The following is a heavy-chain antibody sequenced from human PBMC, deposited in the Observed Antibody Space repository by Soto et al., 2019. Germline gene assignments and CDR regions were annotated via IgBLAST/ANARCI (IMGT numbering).Heavy chain of an antibody. D-gene: IGHD6-13*01. CDR2: IFYAGNT. CDR3: ARQAAAPGIDLWFDP. Sequence: QLQLQESGPGLVKPSETLSLTCNVSGGSISSSRSYWAWFRQPPGKELEWIANIFYAGNTYYNPSLKSRVTVHVDTSKNQFSLKLDSVTAADTAVYYCARQAAAPGIDLWFDPWGQGTLVTVSS. V-gene: IGHV4-39*01. J-gene: IGHJ5*02. CDR1: GGSISSSRSY.